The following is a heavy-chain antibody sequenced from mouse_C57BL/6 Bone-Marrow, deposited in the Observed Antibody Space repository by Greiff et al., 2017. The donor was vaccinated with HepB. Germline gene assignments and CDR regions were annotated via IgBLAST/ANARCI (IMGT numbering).Heavy chain of an antibody. J-gene: IGHJ2*01. V-gene: IGHV2-5*01. CDR3: AKNGVYPFYFDC. Sequence: QVQLQQSGPGLVQPSQSLSITCTVSGFSFTSYGVHWVRQSPGKGLEWLGVIWRGGSTDYNAAFMSRLSITKDDSKSQVFFKMNSLRADDTAIYYCAKNGVYPFYFDCWGQGTTLTVSS. CDR2: IWRGGST. CDR1: GFSFTSYG. D-gene: IGHD1-3*01.